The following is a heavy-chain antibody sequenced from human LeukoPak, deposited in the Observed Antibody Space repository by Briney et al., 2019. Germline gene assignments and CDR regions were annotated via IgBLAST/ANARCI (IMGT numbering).Heavy chain of an antibody. CDR3: ATSTKVVRPDSWDS. Sequence: PSETLSLTCAVYDGSFSGYYWSWIRQPPGKGLEWIGEINLGGSTNYNPSLKSRVTMTIDTSKREVSLKLTSVTAADTSIYFCATSTKVVRPDSWDSWGQGTLVSVSS. V-gene: IGHV4-34*01. CDR2: INLGGST. J-gene: IGHJ4*02. D-gene: IGHD4-11*01. CDR1: DGSFSGYY.